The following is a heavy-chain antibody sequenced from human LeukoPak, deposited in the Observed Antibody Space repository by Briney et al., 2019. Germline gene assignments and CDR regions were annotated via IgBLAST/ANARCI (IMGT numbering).Heavy chain of an antibody. V-gene: IGHV3-23*01. Sequence: PGGSLRLSCAASGFTFSSYAMSWVRQAPGKGLEWVSAISGSGGSTYYADSVKGRFTISRDNSKNTLYLQMNSLRAEDTAAYYLGKGTVFVVVPAALVDYGGQGTLVTV. D-gene: IGHD2-2*01. CDR3: GKGTVFVVVPAALVDY. CDR1: GFTFSSYA. J-gene: IGHJ4*02. CDR2: ISGSGGST.